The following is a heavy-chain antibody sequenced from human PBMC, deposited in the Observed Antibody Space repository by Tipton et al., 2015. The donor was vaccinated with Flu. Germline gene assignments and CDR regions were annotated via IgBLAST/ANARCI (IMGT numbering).Heavy chain of an antibody. V-gene: IGHV1-18*01. Sequence: QLVQSGAEVKRPGASVKVSCKASGYTFRNYGISWVRQAPGQGLEWMGIINPSGGSTTYAQNFQGRISMTTDTSTSTAYMELRSLRSDDTAVYYCARDRGSGSYTFDIWGQGTMVTVSS. CDR1: GYTFRNYG. J-gene: IGHJ3*02. D-gene: IGHD3-10*01. CDR2: INPSGGST. CDR3: ARDRGSGSYTFDI.